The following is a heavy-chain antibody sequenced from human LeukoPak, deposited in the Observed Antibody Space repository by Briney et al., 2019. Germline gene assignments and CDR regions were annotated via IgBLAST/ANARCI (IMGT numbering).Heavy chain of an antibody. CDR2: IYTSGST. V-gene: IGHV4-61*02. CDR3: AREYDVLTGLIDY. CDR1: GGSISSGSYY. Sequence: PSQTLSLTCTVSGGSISSGSYYWSWIRQPAGKGLEWIGRIYTSGSTNYNPSLKSRVTISVDTSKNQFSLKLSSVTAADTAVYYCAREYDVLTGLIDYWGQGTLVTVSS. D-gene: IGHD3-9*01. J-gene: IGHJ4*02.